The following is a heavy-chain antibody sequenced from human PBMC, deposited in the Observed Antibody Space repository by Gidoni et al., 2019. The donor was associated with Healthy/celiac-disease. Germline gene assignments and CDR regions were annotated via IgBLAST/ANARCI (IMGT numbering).Heavy chain of an antibody. V-gene: IGHV4-34*01. Sequence: QVQLQQWGAGLLKPSETLSLTCAVYGGSFSGYSWSWSRQPPGKGLEWIGEINHSGSTNYNPSLKSRVTISVDTSKNQFSLKLSSVTAADTAVYYCARTRCSGGSCYVGWFDPWGQGTLVTVSS. CDR1: GGSFSGYS. D-gene: IGHD2-15*01. J-gene: IGHJ5*02. CDR3: ARTRCSGGSCYVGWFDP. CDR2: INHSGST.